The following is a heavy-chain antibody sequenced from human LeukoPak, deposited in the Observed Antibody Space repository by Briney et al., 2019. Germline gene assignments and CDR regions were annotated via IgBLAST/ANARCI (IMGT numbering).Heavy chain of an antibody. Sequence: GGSLRLSCEASGFTFSSYAMAWVRQAPGKGLECVSCISSSSSTIYYADSVKGRFTISRDKAKNSLYLQMNALRAEDTAVYYCARSVDVDYWGQGILVTVSP. CDR3: ARSVDVDY. CDR2: ISSSSSTI. CDR1: GFTFSSYA. D-gene: IGHD5-24*01. V-gene: IGHV3-48*01. J-gene: IGHJ4*02.